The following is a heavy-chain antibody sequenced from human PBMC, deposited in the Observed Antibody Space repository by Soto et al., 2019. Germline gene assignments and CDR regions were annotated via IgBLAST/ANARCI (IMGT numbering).Heavy chain of an antibody. D-gene: IGHD2-15*01. Sequence: ASVKISCKTSGYTFNAYGITWVRQAPGQDLECLRWISGYNGYTTYAQKFQGRVTMTTDTSTGTAYVELSNLRSDDTAVFYCARVPLPNWSGGICQTRRFDPWGQGTLVTVSS. J-gene: IGHJ5*02. CDR3: ARVPLPNWSGGICQTRRFDP. CDR1: GYTFNAYG. CDR2: ISGYNGYT. V-gene: IGHV1-18*01.